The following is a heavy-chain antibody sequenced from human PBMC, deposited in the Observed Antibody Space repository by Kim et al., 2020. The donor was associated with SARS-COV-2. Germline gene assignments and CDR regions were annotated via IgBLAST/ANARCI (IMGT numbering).Heavy chain of an antibody. D-gene: IGHD3-3*01. CDR2: ISSSSGFI. J-gene: IGHJ6*01. CDR3: ARDSRVATLEYFYYY. CDR1: GFTFSSYS. Sequence: GGSLRLSCAASGFTFSSYSMNWVRQAPGRGLEWVSSISSSSGFIYYADSVKGRFTISRDNAKNSLYLLMNSLRAEDTAVYYCARDSRVATLEYFYYY. V-gene: IGHV3-21*01.